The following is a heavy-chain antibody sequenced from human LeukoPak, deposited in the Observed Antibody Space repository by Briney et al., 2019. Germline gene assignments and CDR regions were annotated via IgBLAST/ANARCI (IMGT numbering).Heavy chain of an antibody. CDR1: GFTVSSNY. CDR3: AKNSDYGDYWFDY. CDR2: IYSGGST. D-gene: IGHD4-17*01. Sequence: GGSLRLSCAASGFTVSSNYMSWVRQAPGKGLEWVSVIYSGGSTYYADSVKGRFTISRDNSKNTLYLQMNSLRAEDTAVYYCAKNSDYGDYWFDYWGQGTLVTVSS. J-gene: IGHJ4*02. V-gene: IGHV3-66*01.